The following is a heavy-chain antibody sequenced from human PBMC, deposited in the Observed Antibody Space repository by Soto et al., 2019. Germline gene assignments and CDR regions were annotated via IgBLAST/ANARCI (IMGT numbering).Heavy chain of an antibody. CDR2: IIPIFGTA. D-gene: IGHD5-12*01. Sequence: QVQLVQSGAEVKKPGSSVKVSCKASGGTFSSYDISWVRQAPGQGLEWMGGIIPIFGTANYAQKFQGRVTITADESTSTAYMELSSLRSDDTAVYYCAREGTGMATIGYWGQGTLVTVSS. CDR3: AREGTGMATIGY. V-gene: IGHV1-69*01. J-gene: IGHJ4*02. CDR1: GGTFSSYD.